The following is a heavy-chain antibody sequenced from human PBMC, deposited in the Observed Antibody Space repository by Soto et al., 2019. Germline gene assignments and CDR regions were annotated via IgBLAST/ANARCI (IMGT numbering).Heavy chain of an antibody. CDR2: INWNSDTI. CDR3: AKDLFYSMGSRYYYAMDV. Sequence: EVQLVESGGGLVQPGRSLRLSCAASGFTFDDYAMHWVRQAPGKGLEWVSGINWNSDTIVYADSVNGRFTISRDNAKNYLYLQMNSLRPEDTALYYCAKDLFYSMGSRYYYAMDVLGQGTTGTGSS. CDR1: GFTFDDYA. D-gene: IGHD1-26*01. J-gene: IGHJ6*02. V-gene: IGHV3-9*01.